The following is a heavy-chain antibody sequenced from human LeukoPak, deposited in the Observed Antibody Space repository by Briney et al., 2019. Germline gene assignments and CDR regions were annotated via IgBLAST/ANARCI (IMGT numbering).Heavy chain of an antibody. Sequence: SETLSLTCTVSGASVSTSYWSWIRQPPGKGLEWIAYIHNSGSINYNPSLKSRVTISVDTSKNQFSLKLSSVTAADTAVYYCARHPASYFDSWGQATLATVSS. CDR3: ARHPASYFDS. V-gene: IGHV4-59*08. CDR2: IHNSGSI. J-gene: IGHJ4*02. D-gene: IGHD6-25*01. CDR1: GASVSTSY.